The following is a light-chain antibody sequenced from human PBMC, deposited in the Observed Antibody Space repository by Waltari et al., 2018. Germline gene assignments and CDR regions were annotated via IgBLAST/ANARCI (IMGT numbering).Light chain of an antibody. CDR1: SGYVFTISW. V-gene: IGLV8-61*01. CDR3: VLHVADAIFL. Sequence: TVVTEDPSVTVYPAGTAVVTCVLTSGYVFTISWPTWYQQTPGHTPRTLIYNTNTRSSGVPDRFSGSILGNKAALTITGAQADDECDYYCVLHVADAIFLFGGGTKLTVL. J-gene: IGLJ2*01. CDR2: NTN.